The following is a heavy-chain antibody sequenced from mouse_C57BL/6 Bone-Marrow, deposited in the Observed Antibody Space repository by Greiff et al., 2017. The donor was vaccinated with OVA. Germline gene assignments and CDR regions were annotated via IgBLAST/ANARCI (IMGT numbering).Heavy chain of an antibody. CDR3: ASLPIYYGSSYGGYFDY. CDR1: GYTFTSYG. J-gene: IGHJ2*01. CDR2: IYPRSGNT. Sequence: VQLQQSGAELARPGASVKLSCKASGYTFTSYGISWVKQRTGQGLEWIGEIYPRSGNTYYNEKFKGKATLTADKSSSTAYMELRSLTSEDSAVYFCASLPIYYGSSYGGYFDYWGQGTTLTVSS. D-gene: IGHD1-1*01. V-gene: IGHV1-81*01.